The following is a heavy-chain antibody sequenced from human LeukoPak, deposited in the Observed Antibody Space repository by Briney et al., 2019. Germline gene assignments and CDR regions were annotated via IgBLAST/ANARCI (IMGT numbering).Heavy chain of an antibody. V-gene: IGHV4-59*01. CDR1: GGSISSYY. CDR3: AGTTVTTGLFFDY. J-gene: IGHJ4*02. Sequence: SETLSLTCTVSGGSISSYYWSWIRQPPGKGLEWIGYIYYSGSTNYNPSLKSQVTISVDTSKNQFSLKLSSVTAADTAVYYCAGTTVTTGLFFDYWGQGTLVTVSS. D-gene: IGHD4-17*01. CDR2: IYYSGST.